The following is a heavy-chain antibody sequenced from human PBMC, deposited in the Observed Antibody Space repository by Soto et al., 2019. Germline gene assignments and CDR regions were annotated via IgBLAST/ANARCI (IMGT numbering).Heavy chain of an antibody. V-gene: IGHV1-69*06. J-gene: IGHJ6*02. CDR2: IIPIFGTA. Sequence: VRQAPGQGLEWMGGIIPIFGTANYAQKFQGRVTITADKSTSTAYMELSSLRSEDTAVYYCASGSLRFTYYYYYGMDVWGQGTTVTVS. D-gene: IGHD3-3*01. CDR3: ASGSLRFTYYYYYGMDV.